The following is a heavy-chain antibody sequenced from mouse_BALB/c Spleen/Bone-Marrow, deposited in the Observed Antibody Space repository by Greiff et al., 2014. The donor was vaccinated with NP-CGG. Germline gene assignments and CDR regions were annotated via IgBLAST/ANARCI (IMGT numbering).Heavy chain of an antibody. J-gene: IGHJ4*01. Sequence: LQQSGAELVKPGASVKLSCTASGFNIKDTYMHWVKQRPEQGLEWIGRIDPANGNTKYDPKFQGKATITADTSSNTAYLQLSSLTSEDTAVYFCARAYYGNYPYAMDYWGQGTSVTVSS. CDR1: GFNIKDTY. CDR3: ARAYYGNYPYAMDY. V-gene: IGHV14-3*02. CDR2: IDPANGNT. D-gene: IGHD2-10*01.